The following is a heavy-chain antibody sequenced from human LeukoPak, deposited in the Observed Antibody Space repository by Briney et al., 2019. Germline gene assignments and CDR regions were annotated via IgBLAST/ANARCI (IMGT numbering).Heavy chain of an antibody. CDR1: GGSISSHY. D-gene: IGHD5-12*01. J-gene: IGHJ4*02. V-gene: IGHV4-59*11. CDR3: ARVRYSGYDLGGIDY. CDR2: IYYSGST. Sequence: SETLSLTCTVSGGSISSHYWSWIRQPPGKGLAWIGYIYYSGSTNYNPSLKSRVTISVDTSKNQFSLKLSSVTAADTAVYSCARVRYSGYDLGGIDYWGQGTLVTVSS.